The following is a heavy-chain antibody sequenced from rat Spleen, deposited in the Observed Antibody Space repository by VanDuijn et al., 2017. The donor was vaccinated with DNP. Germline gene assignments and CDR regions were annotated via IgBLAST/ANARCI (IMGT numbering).Heavy chain of an antibody. J-gene: IGHJ2*01. Sequence: EVQLVASGGDLVQPGRSLKLSCVASGFTFYNYWMTWIRQVPGKGLEWVASSTSGGRNYYSDSVTGRYTISRDNAKNTLYLHMGSLRSKDTATYYCATHRGGAFDYWGQGVMVTVSS. CDR3: ATHRGGAFDY. CDR2: STSGGRN. D-gene: IGHD1-9*01. V-gene: IGHV5-31*01. CDR1: GFTFYNYW.